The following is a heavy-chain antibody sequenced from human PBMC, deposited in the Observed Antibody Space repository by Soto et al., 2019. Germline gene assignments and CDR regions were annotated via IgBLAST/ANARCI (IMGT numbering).Heavy chain of an antibody. J-gene: IGHJ4*02. Sequence: QVQLQGSGPRLVKPSETLSLTCNLSGGSFHNFYWLWIRQPPGKGLEWVGHVHYSGSTNYSPSLNSRATISVDRWKGQWCVGVRSVTAADTAMYFCARGVDYYATSGYFSFDSWGQGIPVTVSS. CDR1: GGSFHNFY. D-gene: IGHD3-16*01. V-gene: IGHV4-59*01. CDR3: ARGVDYYATSGYFSFDS. CDR2: VHYSGST.